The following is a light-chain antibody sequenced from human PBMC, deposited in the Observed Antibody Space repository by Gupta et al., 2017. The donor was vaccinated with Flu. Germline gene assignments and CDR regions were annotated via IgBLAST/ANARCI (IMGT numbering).Light chain of an antibody. CDR2: RNV. V-gene: IGLV3-9*01. J-gene: IGLJ3*02. CDR3: QVWDGVTAV. CDR1: KSGSRK. Sequence: ALGQTASITCGGNKSGSRKVHWYQQKPGQAPLLVIYRNVNRPSGIPERFSGSNSGDSATLTVSRAQGEDEAEYFCQVWDGVTAVFGGGTKLAV.